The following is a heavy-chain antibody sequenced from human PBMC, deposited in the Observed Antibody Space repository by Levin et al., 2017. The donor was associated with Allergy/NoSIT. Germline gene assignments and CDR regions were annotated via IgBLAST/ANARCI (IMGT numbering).Heavy chain of an antibody. CDR2: ISGSGGST. Sequence: PGESLKISCAASGFTFSSYAMSWVRQAPGKGLEWVSAISGSGGSTYYADSVKGRFTISRDNSKNTLYLQMNSLRAEDTAVYYCAKDPFSGRIVVVPAAWGQGTLVTVSS. J-gene: IGHJ5*02. CDR1: GFTFSSYA. D-gene: IGHD2-2*01. CDR3: AKDPFSGRIVVVPAA. V-gene: IGHV3-23*01.